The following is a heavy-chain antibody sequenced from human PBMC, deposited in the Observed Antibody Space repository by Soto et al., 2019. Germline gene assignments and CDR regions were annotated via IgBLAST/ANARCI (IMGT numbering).Heavy chain of an antibody. CDR1: GFTFSSYS. D-gene: IGHD7-27*01. Sequence: GGSLRLSCAASGFTFSSYSMNWVRQAPGKGLEWVSYISSSSTIYYADSVKGRFTISRDNAKNSLYLQMNSLRAEDTAVYYCARDLAGDPRPGAFDIWGQGTMVTVSS. V-gene: IGHV3-48*04. CDR3: ARDLAGDPRPGAFDI. J-gene: IGHJ3*02. CDR2: ISSSSTI.